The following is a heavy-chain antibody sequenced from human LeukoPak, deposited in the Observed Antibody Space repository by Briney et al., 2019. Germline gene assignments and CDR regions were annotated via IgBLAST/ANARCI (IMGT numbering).Heavy chain of an antibody. J-gene: IGHJ4*02. CDR1: GFTVSSNY. CDR3: ASSTTGTTEY. Sequence: GGSLRLSCAASGFTVSSNYMSWVRQAPGKGLEWASVIYSGGSTYYADSVKGRFTISRDNSKNTLYLQMNSLRAEDTAVYYCASSTTGTTEYWGQGTLVTVSS. CDR2: IYSGGST. D-gene: IGHD1-1*01. V-gene: IGHV3-66*01.